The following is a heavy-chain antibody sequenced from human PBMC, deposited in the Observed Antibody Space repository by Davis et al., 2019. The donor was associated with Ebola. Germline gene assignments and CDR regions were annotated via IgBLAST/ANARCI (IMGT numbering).Heavy chain of an antibody. Sequence: ASVKVSCKASGYTFTNYYMHWVRQAPGQGLEWMGRINPNSGGTNYAQNFQGRVTMTRDTSITTAYLELSRLRSDDTAVYYCARVSGPATIFPVGDAFDIWGQGTMVTVSS. V-gene: IGHV1-2*06. CDR1: GYTFTNYY. CDR2: INPNSGGT. D-gene: IGHD2-2*01. J-gene: IGHJ3*02. CDR3: ARVSGPATIFPVGDAFDI.